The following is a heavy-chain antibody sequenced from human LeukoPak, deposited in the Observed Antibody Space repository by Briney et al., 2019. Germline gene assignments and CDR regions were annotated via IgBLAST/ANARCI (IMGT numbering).Heavy chain of an antibody. Sequence: SETLSLTCAVYGGSFSGYYWSWIRQPPGKGLEWVGEFNHSGSTNYNPSLKSRVSISVDTSKNQFSLRLNSVTAADTAVYYCARGRRDDFWSGYSLYYFDYWGQGTLVTVSS. CDR1: GGSFSGYY. CDR2: FNHSGST. CDR3: ARGRRDDFWSGYSLYYFDY. V-gene: IGHV4-34*01. D-gene: IGHD3-3*01. J-gene: IGHJ4*02.